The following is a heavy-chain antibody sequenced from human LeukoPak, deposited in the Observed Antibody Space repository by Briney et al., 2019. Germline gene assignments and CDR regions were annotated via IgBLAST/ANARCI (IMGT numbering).Heavy chain of an antibody. CDR2: VYFNGNT. J-gene: IGHJ4*02. Sequence: SETLSLTCSVSGGSMYSGGLYWTWIRQHPEKGLEWIGYVYFNGNTAYNPSLQSRIAISIDTSKNQFFLNLTSVTAADTAVYYCVRNLFGGQFDFWGRGVLVTVSS. CDR1: GGSMYSGGLY. V-gene: IGHV4-31*03. CDR3: VRNLFGGQFDF. D-gene: IGHD3-16*01.